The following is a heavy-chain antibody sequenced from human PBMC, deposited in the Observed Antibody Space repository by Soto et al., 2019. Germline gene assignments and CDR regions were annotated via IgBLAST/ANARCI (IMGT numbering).Heavy chain of an antibody. D-gene: IGHD2-15*01. CDR1: GFTFSSYS. Sequence: EVQLVESGGGLVQPGGSLRLSCAASGFTFSSYSMNWVRQAPGKGLEWVSYISSSSSTIYYADSVKGRFTISRDNAKNSLYLQMNSLRAEDTAVYYCARVASLGYYSGGSCQNDYYYYMDVWGKGTTVTVSS. CDR2: ISSSSSTI. J-gene: IGHJ6*03. V-gene: IGHV3-48*01. CDR3: ARVASLGYYSGGSCQNDYYYYMDV.